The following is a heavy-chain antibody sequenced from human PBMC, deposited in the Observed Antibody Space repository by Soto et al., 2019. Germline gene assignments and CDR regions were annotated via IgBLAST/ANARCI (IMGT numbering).Heavy chain of an antibody. D-gene: IGHD1-26*01. V-gene: IGHV1-69*12. CDR2: IIPIFGTA. CDR3: ARSGSYVDAFEI. Sequence: QVQLVQSGAEVKKPGSSVKVSCKAYGGTFSSYAISWVRQAPGQGLEWMGGIIPIFGTANYAQKIQGRATTTADEPTSTASMELSSLLSEDTAVSYCARSGSYVDAFEILGQGTVVTVSS. CDR1: GGTFSSYA. J-gene: IGHJ3*02.